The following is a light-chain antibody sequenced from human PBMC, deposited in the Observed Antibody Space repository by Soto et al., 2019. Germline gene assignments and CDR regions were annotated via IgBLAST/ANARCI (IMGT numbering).Light chain of an antibody. CDR1: QSVLSSSNNKNY. J-gene: IGKJ2*01. CDR3: QQYYSTRT. CDR2: WAS. Sequence: DIVMTQSPDSLAVSLGERVNINCKSSQSVLSSSNNKNYLAWYQQKPGQPPKLLIHWASTRESGVPDRFSGSGSGTDFTLTISSLQAEDVAVYYCQQYYSTRTFGQGTKLEIK. V-gene: IGKV4-1*01.